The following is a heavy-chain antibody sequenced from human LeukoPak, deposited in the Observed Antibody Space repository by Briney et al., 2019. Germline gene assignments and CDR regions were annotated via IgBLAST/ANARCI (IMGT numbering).Heavy chain of an antibody. CDR3: VSLRVPAASIDY. D-gene: IGHD2-2*01. CDR1: GGSVSSSSYY. Sequence: SETLSLTCTVSGGSVSSSSYYWGWIRQPPGKGLEWIGTFYYTGTTYYNSSLKSRVTISVDTSKSQFSLKLSSVTAADTAVYYCVSLRVPAASIDYWGQGTLVTVSS. CDR2: FYYTGTT. J-gene: IGHJ4*02. V-gene: IGHV4-39*01.